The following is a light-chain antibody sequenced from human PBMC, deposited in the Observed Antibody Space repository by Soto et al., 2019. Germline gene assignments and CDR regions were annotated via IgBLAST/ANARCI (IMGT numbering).Light chain of an antibody. CDR2: DVT. J-gene: IGLJ2*01. CDR3: SSYTSSSTVV. V-gene: IGLV2-14*01. CDR1: SSDVGVYNY. Sequence: QSALTQPASVSGSPGQSITISCTGTSSDVGVYNYVSWYQQHPGKAPTLMIYDVTSRPSVFSNRFSGSKSGNTASLTISGLEAEDEADYSCSSYTSSSTVVFGGGTKLTVL.